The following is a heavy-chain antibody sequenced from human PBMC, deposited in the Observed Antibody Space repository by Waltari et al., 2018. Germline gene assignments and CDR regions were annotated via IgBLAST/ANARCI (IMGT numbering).Heavy chain of an antibody. CDR2: FDPEDGET. Sequence: QVQLVQSGAEVKKPGASVKVSCKVSGSTLTELSMHWVRQAPGKGLEWMGGFDPEDGETIYGQKFQGRGTMTEDTATDTAYMELSSLRSEDTAVYYCATPNPHYYPLLSFDIWGQGTMVTVSS. CDR3: ATPNPHYYPLLSFDI. CDR1: GSTLTELS. J-gene: IGHJ3*02. D-gene: IGHD3-10*01. V-gene: IGHV1-24*01.